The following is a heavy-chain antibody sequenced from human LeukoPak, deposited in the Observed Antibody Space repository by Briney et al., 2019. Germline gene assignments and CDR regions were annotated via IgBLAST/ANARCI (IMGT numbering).Heavy chain of an antibody. D-gene: IGHD3-3*01. V-gene: IGHV4-59*12. J-gene: IGHJ4*02. Sequence: SETLSLTCTVSGGSISSYYWSWIRQPPGKGLEWIGYIYYSGSTNYNPSLKSRVTISVDTSKNQFSLKLSSVTAADTAVYYCARFTIFGVVRNWGQGTLVTVSS. CDR3: ARFTIFGVVRN. CDR2: IYYSGST. CDR1: GGSISSYY.